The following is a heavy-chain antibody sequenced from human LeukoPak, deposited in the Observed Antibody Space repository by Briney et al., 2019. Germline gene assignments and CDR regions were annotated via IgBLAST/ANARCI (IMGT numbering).Heavy chain of an antibody. CDR1: GFTFSNFA. D-gene: IGHD6-13*01. J-gene: IGHJ5*02. CDR3: AKGAAAGKVDWFDP. Sequence: GGSLRLSCAASGFTFSNFAMMWVRQAPGTGGQWVSTITGYGATFYADSLRGRFTIFRDTSMNTLFLQMNSLGAEDTAVYYCAKGAAAGKVDWFDPWGQGTLVTVSS. V-gene: IGHV3-23*01. CDR2: ITGYGAT.